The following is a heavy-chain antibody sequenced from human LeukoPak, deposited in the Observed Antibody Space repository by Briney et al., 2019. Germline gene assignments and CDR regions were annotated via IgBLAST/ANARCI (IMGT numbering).Heavy chain of an antibody. CDR3: ARVTYYGSGTRYYYVDV. Sequence: SETLSLTCTVSGGSISSSSYYWGWIRQPPGKGLEWIGSIYYSGSTYYNPSLKSRVTISVDTSKNQFSLKLSSVTAADTAVYYCARVTYYGSGTRYYYVDVWGKGTTVTISS. J-gene: IGHJ6*03. CDR2: IYYSGST. CDR1: GGSISSSSYY. V-gene: IGHV4-39*07. D-gene: IGHD3-10*01.